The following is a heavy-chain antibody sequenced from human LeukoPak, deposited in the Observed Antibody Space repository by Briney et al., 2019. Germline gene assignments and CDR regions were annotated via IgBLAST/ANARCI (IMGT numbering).Heavy chain of an antibody. CDR3: ARRPPHDYDSSGYYDY. CDR1: GGSISSYY. CDR2: IYYSGST. Sequence: SETLSLTCTVSGGSISSYYWSWIRQPPGKGLEWIGYIYYSGSTNYNPPLKSRITISVDTSKNQFSLKLSSVTAADTAVYYCARRPPHDYDSSGYYDYWGQGTLVTVSS. V-gene: IGHV4-59*08. D-gene: IGHD3-22*01. J-gene: IGHJ4*02.